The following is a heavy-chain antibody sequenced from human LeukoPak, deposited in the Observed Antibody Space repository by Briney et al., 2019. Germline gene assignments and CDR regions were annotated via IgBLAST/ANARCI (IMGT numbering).Heavy chain of an antibody. CDR2: IWSDGSNR. J-gene: IGHJ4*02. Sequence: GTSLRLSCATSGFTFSRYGMHWVRQAPGKGLEWVAVIWSDGSNRYYGDPVKGRFTISRDNFQRTVYLQMNSLRAEDTAVYYCAKDAQRGFDYSNSLDNWGQGTLVTVSS. CDR3: AKDAQRGFDYSNSLDN. V-gene: IGHV3-33*06. D-gene: IGHD4-11*01. CDR1: GFTFSRYG.